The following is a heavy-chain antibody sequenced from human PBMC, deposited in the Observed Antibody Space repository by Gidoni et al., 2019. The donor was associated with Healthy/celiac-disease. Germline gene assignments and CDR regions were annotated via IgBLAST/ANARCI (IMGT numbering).Heavy chain of an antibody. CDR1: GFTFSSYG. J-gene: IGHJ5*02. CDR3: AKAENPPYCGGDCYSWGWFDP. Sequence: QVQLVESGGGVVQPGRSLRLSCAASGFTFSSYGMPWVRQAPGKGLEWVAVISYDGSNKYYADSVKGRFTISRDNSKNTLYLQMNSLRAEDTAVYYCAKAENPPYCGGDCYSWGWFDPWGQGTLVTVSS. D-gene: IGHD2-21*02. V-gene: IGHV3-30*18. CDR2: ISYDGSNK.